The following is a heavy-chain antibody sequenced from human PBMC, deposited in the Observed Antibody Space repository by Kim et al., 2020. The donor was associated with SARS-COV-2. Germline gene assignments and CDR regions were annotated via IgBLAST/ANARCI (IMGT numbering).Heavy chain of an antibody. CDR2: TDPSGDT. CDR1: VGSFSGYF. V-gene: IGHV4-34*01. J-gene: IGHJ3*02. CDR3: ARQGSGSGTHGSLHI. Sequence: SETLSLTCAVYVGSFSGYFWTWVRQVPGKGLEWIGETDPSGDTRYNPSLQSRVTILVDKSKNQFSLILISVISADTAVYYCARQGSGSGTHGSLHIWG. D-gene: IGHD3-10*01.